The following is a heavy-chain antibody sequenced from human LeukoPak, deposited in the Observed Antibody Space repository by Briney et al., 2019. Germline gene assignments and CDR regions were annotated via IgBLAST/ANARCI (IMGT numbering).Heavy chain of an antibody. CDR3: ARDGGSAMPFDY. CDR1: GFTFKLYW. D-gene: IGHD2-2*01. CDR2: INDDGSTT. Sequence: GGSLRLSCAASGFTFKLYWMHWVRQAPGKGPVWVSRINDDGSTTTYADSVKGRFTISRDDAKNMLFLQMNSLRAEDTAVYYCARDGGSAMPFDYWGQGTLVTVSS. V-gene: IGHV3-74*01. J-gene: IGHJ4*02.